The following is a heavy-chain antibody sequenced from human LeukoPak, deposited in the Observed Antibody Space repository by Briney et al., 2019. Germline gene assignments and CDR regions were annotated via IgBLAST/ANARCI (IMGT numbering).Heavy chain of an antibody. CDR3: ARHGAGSYSQTSFDY. Sequence: SETLSLTCTVSGGSISSGDYHWSWIRQPPGKGLEWIGYIYYSGSTYYNPSLKSRVTISVDTSKNQFSLKLSSVTAADTAVYYCARHGAGSYSQTSFDYWGQGTLVTVSS. CDR2: IYYSGST. J-gene: IGHJ4*02. D-gene: IGHD3-10*01. CDR1: GGSISSGDYH. V-gene: IGHV4-30-4*01.